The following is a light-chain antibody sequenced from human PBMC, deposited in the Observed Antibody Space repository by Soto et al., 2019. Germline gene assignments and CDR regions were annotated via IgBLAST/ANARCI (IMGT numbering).Light chain of an antibody. CDR2: GAS. CDR3: HQCGNSWWT. V-gene: IGKV3-20*01. CDR1: QAVSSTY. Sequence: EVVLTQSPNTLSLSPGESATLSCRASQAVSSTYLVWYQQKPGLAPRLLIYGASSRAPGISDRFSGSGSGTDFTLTISRLXPEDFAVYYCHQCGNSWWTFGEGTKVEIK. J-gene: IGKJ1*01.